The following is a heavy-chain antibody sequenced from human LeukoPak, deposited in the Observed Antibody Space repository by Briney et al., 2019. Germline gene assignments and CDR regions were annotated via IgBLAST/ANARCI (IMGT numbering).Heavy chain of an antibody. V-gene: IGHV1-2*02. D-gene: IGHD4-17*01. CDR2: INPNSGGT. J-gene: IGHJ4*02. Sequence: ASVKVSCKASGYIFTGYYMHWVRQAPGQGLEWMGWINPNSGGTNYAQKFQGRVTMTRDTSISTAYMELSRLRSDDTAVYYCARVESGTVTTFDYWGQGTLVTVSS. CDR3: ARVESGTVTTFDY. CDR1: GYIFTGYY.